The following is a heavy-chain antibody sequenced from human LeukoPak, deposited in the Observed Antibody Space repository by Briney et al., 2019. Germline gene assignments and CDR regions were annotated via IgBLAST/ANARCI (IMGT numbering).Heavy chain of an antibody. D-gene: IGHD2-21*02. J-gene: IGHJ5*02. CDR1: GYTFTSYY. CDR2: INPSGGST. CDR3: ARRLWAYCGGDCYAQFFDP. V-gene: IGHV1-46*01. Sequence: ASVKVSCKASGYTFTSYYMHWVRQAPGQGLEWMGIINPSGGSTSYAQKFQGRVTMTRDTSTGTVYMEPSSLRSEDTAVYYCARRLWAYCGGDCYAQFFDPWGQGTLVTVSS.